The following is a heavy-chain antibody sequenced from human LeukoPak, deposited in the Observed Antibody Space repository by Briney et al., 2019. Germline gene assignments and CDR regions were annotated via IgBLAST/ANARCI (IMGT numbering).Heavy chain of an antibody. CDR2: INPNSGGT. CDR1: GYTFTGYY. CDR3: ARDGDNAYFDY. Sequence: ASVKVSCKASGYTFTGYYMHWVRQAPGQGLEWMGWINPNSGGTNYAQKFQGRVTITTDESTSTAYMELSSLRSEDTAVYYCARDGDNAYFDYWGQGTLVTVSS. J-gene: IGHJ4*02. V-gene: IGHV1-2*02. D-gene: IGHD1-1*01.